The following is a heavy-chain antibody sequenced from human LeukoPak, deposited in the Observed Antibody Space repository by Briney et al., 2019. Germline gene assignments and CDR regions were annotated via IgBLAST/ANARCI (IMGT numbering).Heavy chain of an antibody. CDR1: GFTFSSYS. D-gene: IGHD2-15*01. CDR3: AYCSGGSCYWYYFDY. J-gene: IGHJ4*02. V-gene: IGHV3-21*01. CDR2: ISSSSSYI. Sequence: PGGSLRLSCAASGFTFSSYSMNWVRRAPGKGLEWVSSISSSSSYIYYADSVKGRFTISRDNAKNSLYLQMNSLRAEDTAVYYCAYCSGGSCYWYYFDYWGQGTLVTVSS.